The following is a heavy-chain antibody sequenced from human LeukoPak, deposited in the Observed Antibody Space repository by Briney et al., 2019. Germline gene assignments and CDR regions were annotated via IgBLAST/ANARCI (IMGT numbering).Heavy chain of an antibody. J-gene: IGHJ4*02. CDR2: IIPIFGTA. D-gene: IGHD5-24*01. V-gene: IGHV1-69*13. CDR3: ARVGHGNDGYNLHYFDY. Sequence: GASVKVSCKASGYTFTGYYMHWVRQAPGQGLEWMGGIIPIFGTANYAQKFQGRVTITADESTSTAYMELSSLRSEDTAVYYCARVGHGNDGYNLHYFDYWGQGTLVTVSS. CDR1: GYTFTGYY.